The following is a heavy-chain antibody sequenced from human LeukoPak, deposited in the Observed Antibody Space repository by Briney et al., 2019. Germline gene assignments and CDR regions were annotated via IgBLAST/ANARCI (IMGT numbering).Heavy chain of an antibody. CDR2: INYTGTT. D-gene: IGHD6-19*01. CDR3: ARLPVAGNFDY. Sequence: PSETLSLTCTVSGGSISSSVYYWGWIRQPPGKGLEWIGTINYTGTTYYNPSLKSRVTISVDTSKNQFSLKLSSVTAADTAVYYCARLPVAGNFDYWGQGTLVTVSS. V-gene: IGHV4-39*01. CDR1: GGSISSSVYY. J-gene: IGHJ4*02.